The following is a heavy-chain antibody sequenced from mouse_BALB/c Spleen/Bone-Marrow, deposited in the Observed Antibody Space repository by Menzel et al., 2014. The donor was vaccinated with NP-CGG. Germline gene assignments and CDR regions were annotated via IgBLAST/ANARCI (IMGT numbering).Heavy chain of an antibody. CDR3: ARDWYFDV. CDR2: INPSTGYT. CDR1: GYTFTSYW. Sequence: VQLQETGAELAKPGASVKMSCTASGYTFTSYWMHWVKQRPGQGLEWIGYINPSTGYTEYNQKFKDKATLTADKSSSTAHMQLSSLTSEDSAVYYCARDWYFDVWGAGTTVT. V-gene: IGHV1-7*01. J-gene: IGHJ1*01.